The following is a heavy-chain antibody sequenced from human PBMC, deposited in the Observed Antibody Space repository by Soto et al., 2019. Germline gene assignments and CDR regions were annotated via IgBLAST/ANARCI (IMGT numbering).Heavy chain of an antibody. J-gene: IGHJ5*02. Sequence: SETLSLTCTVSCGSISNYYWIWIRQPPGKGLEWIGYIYYSGSTNYNPSLKSRVTISVDTSKNQFSLKLSSVTAADTAVYYCARHEFAVTTRWFDPWGQGTLVTVSS. CDR2: IYYSGST. D-gene: IGHD4-17*01. V-gene: IGHV4-59*08. CDR1: CGSISNYY. CDR3: ARHEFAVTTRWFDP.